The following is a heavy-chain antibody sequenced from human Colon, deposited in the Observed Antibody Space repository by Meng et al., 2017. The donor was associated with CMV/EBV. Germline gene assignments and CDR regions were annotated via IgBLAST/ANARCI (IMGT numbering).Heavy chain of an antibody. V-gene: IGHV4-34*01. CDR1: GGSFSGYY. CDR3: ARGRIVVVPAAHLFDY. D-gene: IGHD2-2*01. Sequence: SETLSFTCAVYGGSFSGYYWSWIRQPPGKGLEWIGEINHSGSTNYNPSLKSRVTISVDTSKNQFSLKLSSVTAADTAVYYCARGRIVVVPAAHLFDYWGQGTLVTVSS. CDR2: INHSGST. J-gene: IGHJ4*02.